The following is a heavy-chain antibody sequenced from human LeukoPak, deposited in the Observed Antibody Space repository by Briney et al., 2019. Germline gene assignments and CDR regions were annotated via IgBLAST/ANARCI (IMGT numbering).Heavy chain of an antibody. CDR2: INHSGST. D-gene: IGHD3-3*01. J-gene: IGHJ4*02. Sequence: PSGTLSLTCVVYGGSFSDYYWSGIRRPPGKGRGGMGEINHSGSTNYNPSLKRRVTISVDTSKNQFSLKLSSVTAADTAVYHCARGGSYYDFWSGRAPFTQWGQGTLVTVSS. CDR3: ARGGSYYDFWSGRAPFTQ. V-gene: IGHV4-34*01. CDR1: GGSFSDYY.